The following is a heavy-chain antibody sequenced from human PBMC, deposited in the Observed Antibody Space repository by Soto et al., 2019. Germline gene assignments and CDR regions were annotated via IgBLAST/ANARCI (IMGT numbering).Heavy chain of an antibody. CDR2: ISYDGSNK. J-gene: IGHJ4*02. V-gene: IGHV3-30*18. D-gene: IGHD3-3*01. Sequence: GGSLRLSCAASGFTFSSYGMHWVRQAPGKGLEWVAVISYDGSNKYYADSVKGRFTISRDNSKNTLYLQMNSLRAEDTAVYYCAKGGIDCSSTSCPSGDFWSGYYTRPNYFDYWGQGTLVTVSS. CDR3: AKGGIDCSSTSCPSGDFWSGYYTRPNYFDY. CDR1: GFTFSSYG.